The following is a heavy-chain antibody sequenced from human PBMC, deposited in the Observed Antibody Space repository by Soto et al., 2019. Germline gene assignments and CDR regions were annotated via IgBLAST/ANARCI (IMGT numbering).Heavy chain of an antibody. Sequence: SETLSLTCTVSGGSINTFYWSWVRQPAGKGLEWIGRIFSSGSTSFNPSLESRVAMSVDTSRNHFSLNLSSVTAADMAVYYCAREGSYSAYNFAHGIQLWSFDFWGQGALVTVSS. CDR2: IFSSGST. J-gene: IGHJ4*02. D-gene: IGHD5-12*01. CDR3: AREGSYSAYNFAHGIQLWSFDF. CDR1: GGSINTFY. V-gene: IGHV4-4*07.